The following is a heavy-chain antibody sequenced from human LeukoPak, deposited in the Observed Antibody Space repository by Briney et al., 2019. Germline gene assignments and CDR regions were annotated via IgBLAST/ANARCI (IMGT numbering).Heavy chain of an antibody. D-gene: IGHD3-22*01. V-gene: IGHV1-2*06. CDR2: INPNSGGT. CDR1: GYTFTGYY. Sequence: ASVKVSCKASGYTFTGYYMHWVRQAPGQGLEWMGRINPNSGGTNYAQKFQGRVTMTRDTSISTAYMELSRLRSDDTAVYYCATDSSGYYYFDYWGQGTLVTVSS. J-gene: IGHJ4*02. CDR3: ATDSSGYYYFDY.